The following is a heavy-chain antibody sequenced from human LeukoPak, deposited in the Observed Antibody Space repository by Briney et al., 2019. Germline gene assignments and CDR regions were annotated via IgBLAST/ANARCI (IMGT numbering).Heavy chain of an antibody. D-gene: IGHD5-24*01. CDR3: ARDLVIDRDGYIN. Sequence: GGSLRLSCAASGFTFSSYGMHWVRQAPGKGLEWVTFIRYDGSNKYYADSVKGRFTISRDNSKNTLYLQMNSLRAEDTAVYYCARDLVIDRDGYINWGQGTLVTVSS. J-gene: IGHJ4*02. V-gene: IGHV3-30*02. CDR1: GFTFSSYG. CDR2: IRYDGSNK.